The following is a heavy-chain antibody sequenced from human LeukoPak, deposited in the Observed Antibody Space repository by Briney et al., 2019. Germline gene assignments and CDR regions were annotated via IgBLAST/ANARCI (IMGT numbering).Heavy chain of an antibody. Sequence: GASVTVSFTASGYTFTVNYIHWVRQAPGQGLEWMGMIYPRDGSTSYAQKFQGRVTVTRDTSTSTVHMELSGLRSEDTAVYYCARDQEGFDYWGQGTLVTVSS. V-gene: IGHV1-46*01. J-gene: IGHJ4*02. CDR1: GYTFTVNY. CDR2: IYPRDGST. CDR3: ARDQEGFDY.